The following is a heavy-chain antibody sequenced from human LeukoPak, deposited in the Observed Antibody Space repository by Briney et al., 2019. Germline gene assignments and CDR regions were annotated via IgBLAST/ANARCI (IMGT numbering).Heavy chain of an antibody. V-gene: IGHV3-53*01. CDR3: ARDFCGGDCYPDDAFDI. D-gene: IGHD2-21*02. Sequence: GGSLRLSCAASGFTVSSNYMSWVRQAPGNGLERVSVIYSGGSTYYADSVKGRFTISRDNSKNTLYLQMNSLRAEDTAVYYCARDFCGGDCYPDDAFDIWGQGTMVTVSS. CDR1: GFTVSSNY. CDR2: IYSGGST. J-gene: IGHJ3*02.